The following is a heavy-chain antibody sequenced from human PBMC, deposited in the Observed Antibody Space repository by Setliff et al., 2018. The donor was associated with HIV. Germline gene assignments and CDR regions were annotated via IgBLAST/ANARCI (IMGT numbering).Heavy chain of an antibody. D-gene: IGHD3-22*01. Sequence: SETLSLTCGISDYSITSGYYWSWIRQPPGKGLEWIGEINHSGSTNYNPSLKSRVTISVDTSKRQFSLKLSSVTAADTAVYYCAREIGDYYDSSGYYPPTDYYYGMDVWGQGTTVTVSS. CDR1: DYSITSGYY. J-gene: IGHJ6*02. V-gene: IGHV4-34*01. CDR2: INHSGST. CDR3: AREIGDYYDSSGYYPPTDYYYGMDV.